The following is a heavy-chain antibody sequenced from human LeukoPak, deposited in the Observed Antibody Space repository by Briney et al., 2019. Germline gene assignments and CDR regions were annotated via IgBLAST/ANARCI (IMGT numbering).Heavy chain of an antibody. CDR1: GFTFSSYE. D-gene: IGHD3-22*01. J-gene: IGHJ3*02. CDR2: ISSSGSNI. Sequence: GGSLRLSCAASGFTFSSYEMHWVRQAPGKGLEWVSYISSSGSNIYYADSVKGRFTISRDNAANSLYLQMNSLRAEDTAVYYCARARWLEAAYAFDIWGQGTMVTLS. CDR3: ARARWLEAAYAFDI. V-gene: IGHV3-48*03.